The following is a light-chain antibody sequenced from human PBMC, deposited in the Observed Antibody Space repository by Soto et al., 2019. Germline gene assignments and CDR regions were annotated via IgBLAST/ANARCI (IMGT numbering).Light chain of an antibody. CDR3: VSFTVTYSYV. Sequence: QSVLTQPASVSGSPGQSITISCTPTSGDVGAYDFVSWYQHHPGKAPRLVIYDVSRRPAGASDRFPGSKSGSTASLTISTLQAEDEADYYCVSFTVTYSYVFGTGTKVTVL. CDR2: DVS. J-gene: IGLJ1*01. V-gene: IGLV2-14*01. CDR1: SGDVGAYDF.